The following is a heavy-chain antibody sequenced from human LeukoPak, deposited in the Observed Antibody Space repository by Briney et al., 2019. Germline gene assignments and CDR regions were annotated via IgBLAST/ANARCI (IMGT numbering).Heavy chain of an antibody. CDR2: IYPGDSDT. Sequence: GESLKISCDGSGYXFTNYWIGWVRQMPGKGLEWMGIIYPGDSDTRYSPSFQGQVTISADKSITTAYLQWNSLKASDTAMYHCARVVGTTHLDYWGQGTLVTVSS. J-gene: IGHJ4*02. CDR1: GYXFTNYW. V-gene: IGHV5-51*01. CDR3: ARVVGTTHLDY. D-gene: IGHD1-7*01.